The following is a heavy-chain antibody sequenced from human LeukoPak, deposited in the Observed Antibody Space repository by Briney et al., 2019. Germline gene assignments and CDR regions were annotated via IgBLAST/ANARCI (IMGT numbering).Heavy chain of an antibody. J-gene: IGHJ4*02. CDR3: RALNEYPLFSFDY. CDR1: GLIVSDTY. Sequence: GGSLRLSCAASGLIVSDTYMSWVRQAPGKGLEWVSIIYTGGTTHYADSVKGRFTISRDNSKNTLNLEMNGLRAEDTAVYYCRALNEYPLFSFDYWGQGTLVTVSS. CDR2: IYTGGTT. D-gene: IGHD2/OR15-2a*01. V-gene: IGHV3-66*01.